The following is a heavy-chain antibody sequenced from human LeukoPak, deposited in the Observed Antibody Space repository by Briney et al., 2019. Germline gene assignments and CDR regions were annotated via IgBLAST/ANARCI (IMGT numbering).Heavy chain of an antibody. D-gene: IGHD3-22*01. CDR3: TTQYYYDSSGYYQTGDAFDI. Sequence: GGSLRLSCAASGFTFSSYWMCWVRQPPGKGLEWVANIKHDGSEKYYVDSVKGRFTISRDNARTSLYLQMNSLKTEDTAVYYCTTQYYYDSSGYYQTGDAFDIWGQGTMVTVSS. V-gene: IGHV3-7*03. J-gene: IGHJ3*02. CDR2: IKHDGSEK. CDR1: GFTFSSYW.